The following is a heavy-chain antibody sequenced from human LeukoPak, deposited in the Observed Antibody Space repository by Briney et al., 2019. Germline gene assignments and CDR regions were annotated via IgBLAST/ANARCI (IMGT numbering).Heavy chain of an antibody. J-gene: IGHJ5*02. Sequence: GGSLRLSCAASGLTFSSYAMRWVRQAPGKGLEWVSTVSGSGGGTYYADSVKGRFTISRDNSKNTLYLQMSSLRGEDTAVYYCAKGAAAGQVDWFDPWGQGTLVTVSS. CDR1: GLTFSSYA. CDR2: VSGSGGGT. V-gene: IGHV3-23*01. CDR3: AKGAAAGQVDWFDP. D-gene: IGHD6-13*01.